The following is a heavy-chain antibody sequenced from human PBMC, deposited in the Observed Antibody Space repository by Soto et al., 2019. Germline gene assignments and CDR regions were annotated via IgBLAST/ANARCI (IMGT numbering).Heavy chain of an antibody. CDR1: GFTFSSYA. Sequence: GGSLRLSCAASGFTFSSYAMSWARQAPGKGLEWVSAISGSGGSTYYADSVKGRFTISRDNSKNTLYLQMNSLRAEDTAVYYCAKDPVPLGYCSGGSCYSDWFDPWGQGTLVTVSS. D-gene: IGHD2-15*01. CDR3: AKDPVPLGYCSGGSCYSDWFDP. CDR2: ISGSGGST. V-gene: IGHV3-23*01. J-gene: IGHJ5*02.